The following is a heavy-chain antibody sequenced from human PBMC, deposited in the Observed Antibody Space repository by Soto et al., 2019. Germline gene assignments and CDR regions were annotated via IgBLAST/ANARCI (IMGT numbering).Heavy chain of an antibody. J-gene: IGHJ4*02. CDR3: AKGKANTVFGVDTLFDY. Sequence: GESLKISCKGSGYSFNNNWIGWVRQMPGKGLEWMGTIYPGDSDTRYSPSFQGQVIISADKSISTAYLQWSSLRADDTAVFYCAKGKANTVFGVDTLFDYWGQGTQVTVSS. CDR1: GYSFNNNW. CDR2: IYPGDSDT. V-gene: IGHV5-51*01. D-gene: IGHD3-3*01.